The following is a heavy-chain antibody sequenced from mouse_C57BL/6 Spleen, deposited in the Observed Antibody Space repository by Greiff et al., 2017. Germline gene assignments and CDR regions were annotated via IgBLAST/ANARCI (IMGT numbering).Heavy chain of an antibody. CDR1: GYAFSSSW. Sequence: QVQLKESGPDLVKPGASVKLSCTASGYAFSSSWMTWVKQRPGKGLEWIGRIYPGDGDTNYNGKFKGPATMTADKSSSTAYMQLSSLTSEDSAVYVCARGNLYCDYWGQGTTLTVSS. CDR2: IYPGDGDT. V-gene: IGHV1-82*01. J-gene: IGHJ2*01. CDR3: ARGNLYCDY.